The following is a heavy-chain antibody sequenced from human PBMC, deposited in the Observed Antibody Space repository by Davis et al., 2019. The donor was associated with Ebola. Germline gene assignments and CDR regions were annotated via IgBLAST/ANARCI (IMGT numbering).Heavy chain of an antibody. J-gene: IGHJ4*02. V-gene: IGHV3-30*18. CDR1: GFIFGYFG. D-gene: IGHD6-19*01. CDR3: AKDRGYSSGWFDHNFDY. Sequence: GESLKISCAASGFIFGYFGMHWVRQAPGKGLEWVTMITHDGGNKYYADSVKGRFTISRDNSKSTLLQQMNSLRAEDTAVYYCAKDRGYSSGWFDHNFDYWGQGALVTVSS. CDR2: ITHDGGNK.